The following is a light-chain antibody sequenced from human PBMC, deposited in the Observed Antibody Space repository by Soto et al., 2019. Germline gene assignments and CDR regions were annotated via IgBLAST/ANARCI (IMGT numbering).Light chain of an antibody. CDR2: GAS. V-gene: IGKV3-15*01. J-gene: IGKJ1*01. CDR3: QPYNSWPPRT. Sequence: EIVMTQSPATLSVSPGERATLSCRASQSVSSNLAWYQQKPCQAPRLLIYGASTRAAGTPARFSGSGSGTESPLTISSLQAEEFAVYYCQPYNSWPPRTFGQGTKVEI. CDR1: QSVSSN.